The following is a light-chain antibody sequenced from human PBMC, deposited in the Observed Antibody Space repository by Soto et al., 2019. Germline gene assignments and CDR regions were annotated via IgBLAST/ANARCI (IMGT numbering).Light chain of an antibody. CDR1: QNINNY. V-gene: IGKV1-33*01. J-gene: IGKJ1*01. CDR2: DAS. Sequence: DIQMTQSPSSLSASVGDRVTITCQASQNINNYLNWYQQKPGRAPKLLIYDASTRAADVPARFSGGGSGTEFTLTISSLQSEDFAEYHCQQYNNWPQTFGQGTKVDI. CDR3: QQYNNWPQT.